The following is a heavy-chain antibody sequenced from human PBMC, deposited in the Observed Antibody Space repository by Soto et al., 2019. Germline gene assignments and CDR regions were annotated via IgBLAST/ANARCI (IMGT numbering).Heavy chain of an antibody. CDR3: AKYGSSGWIYYYYGMDV. J-gene: IGHJ6*02. Sequence: PGGSLRLSCAASGFTFSSYGMHWVRQAPGKGLEWVAVISYDGSNKYYADSVKGRFTISRDNSKNTLYLQMNSLRAEDTAVYYYAKYGSSGWIYYYYGMDVWGQGTTVTVSS. CDR1: GFTFSSYG. V-gene: IGHV3-30*18. CDR2: ISYDGSNK. D-gene: IGHD6-19*01.